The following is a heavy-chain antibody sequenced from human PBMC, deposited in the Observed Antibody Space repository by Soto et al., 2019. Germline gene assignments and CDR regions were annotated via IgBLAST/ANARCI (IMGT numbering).Heavy chain of an antibody. CDR1: GGSIRSGGYY. CDR3: ARAGGRNSVWFDP. J-gene: IGHJ5*02. Sequence: QVQLQESGPGLVKPSQTLSLNCTVSGGSIRSGGYYWTWIRQHPGKGLEWIGFIYYSGSTYYNPSLKSRVTISVDTSKSHFSLKLNSVTAADTAVYYCARAGGRNSVWFDPWGQGTLVTVSS. CDR2: IYYSGST. V-gene: IGHV4-31*03. D-gene: IGHD2-15*01.